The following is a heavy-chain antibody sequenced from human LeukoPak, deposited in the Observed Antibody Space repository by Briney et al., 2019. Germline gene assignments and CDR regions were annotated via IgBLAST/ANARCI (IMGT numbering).Heavy chain of an antibody. D-gene: IGHD3-10*01. CDR3: AGEVRGVITYYFDY. J-gene: IGHJ4*02. CDR1: GDSISSGDYY. CDR2: ISSSGST. Sequence: SETLSLTCTVSGDSISSGDYYWSWIRQPAGKGLEWIGRISSSGSTNYNPSLKSRVTISVDTSKNQFSLKLSSVTAADTAVYYCAGEVRGVITYYFDYWGQGTLVTVSS. V-gene: IGHV4-61*02.